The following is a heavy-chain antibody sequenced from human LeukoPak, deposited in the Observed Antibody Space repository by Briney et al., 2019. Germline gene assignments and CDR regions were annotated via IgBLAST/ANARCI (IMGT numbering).Heavy chain of an antibody. V-gene: IGHV3-72*01. CDR1: GFSLSDQN. CDR3: ARGPRGFDY. Sequence: PGGSLRLSCAAFGFSLSDQNMDWVRQAPGKGLEWVARSRNKANSYTTEYAASVKGRFSISRDDSDNSLYLQMNSPKTEDTAVYFCARGPRGFDYWGQGTLVTVSS. J-gene: IGHJ4*02. CDR2: SRNKANSYTT.